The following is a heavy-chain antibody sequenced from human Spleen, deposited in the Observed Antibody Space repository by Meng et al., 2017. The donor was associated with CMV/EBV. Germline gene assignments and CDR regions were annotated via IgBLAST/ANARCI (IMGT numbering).Heavy chain of an antibody. CDR3: ARDGLYDNSNYHLGACYFDY. V-gene: IGHV1-69*05. J-gene: IGHJ4*02. CDR2: IIPIFRTA. CDR1: GGTFSSYV. Sequence: SVKVSCKASGGTFSSYVFSWVRQAPGQGLEWMGGIIPIFRTANYAQKFQGRVTITTDESTSTAYMELSSLRSEDTAVYYCARDGLYDNSNYHLGACYFDYWGQGTLVTVSS. D-gene: IGHD3-22*01.